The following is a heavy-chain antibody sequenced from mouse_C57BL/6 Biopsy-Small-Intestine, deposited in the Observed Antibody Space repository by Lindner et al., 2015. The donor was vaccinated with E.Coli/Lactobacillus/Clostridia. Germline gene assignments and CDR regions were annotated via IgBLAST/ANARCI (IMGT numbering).Heavy chain of an antibody. CDR3: AKYYGSSAY. Sequence: VQLQESGAELVKPGASVKLSCAASGFNIKDYYMHWVKQGTEPGLEWIGRIDPEHGETKYAPKFQGKATMTADTSSNTAYLQLSSLTSEDTAVYYCAKYYGSSAYWGQGTLVTVSA. V-gene: IGHV14-2*01. CDR1: GFNIKDYY. D-gene: IGHD1-1*01. J-gene: IGHJ3*01. CDR2: IDPEHGET.